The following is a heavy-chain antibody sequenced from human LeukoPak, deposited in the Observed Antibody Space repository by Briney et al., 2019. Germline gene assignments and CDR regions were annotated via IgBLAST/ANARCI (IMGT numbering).Heavy chain of an antibody. CDR2: IYYTET. Sequence: PSETLSLTCTVSGGSVSNYYWSWIRQSPGKGLEWIGYIYYTETSYNPSLKSRVTISADTSKNQFSLQLNSVTAADTAVYFCARDGPYDSGAFHFWGQGTMVTVSS. CDR1: GGSVSNYY. V-gene: IGHV4-59*02. CDR3: ARDGPYDSGAFHF. D-gene: IGHD3-22*01. J-gene: IGHJ3*01.